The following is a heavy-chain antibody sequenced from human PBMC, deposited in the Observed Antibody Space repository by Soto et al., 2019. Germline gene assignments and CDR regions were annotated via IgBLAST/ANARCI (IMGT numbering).Heavy chain of an antibody. CDR1: GFTFSNAW. J-gene: IGHJ3*02. V-gene: IGHV3-15*07. CDR3: TYYTYYYGSGSSSDAFDI. D-gene: IGHD3-10*01. CDR2: IKSKTDGGTT. Sequence: GGSLRLSCAASGFTFSNAWMNWVRQAPGKGLEWVGRIKSKTDGGTTDYAAPVKGRFTISRDDSKNTLYLQMNSLKTEDTAVYYFTYYTYYYGSGSSSDAFDIWGQGTMVTVSS.